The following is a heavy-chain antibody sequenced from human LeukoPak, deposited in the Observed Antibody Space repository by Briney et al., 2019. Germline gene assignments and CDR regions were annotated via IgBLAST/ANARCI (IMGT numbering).Heavy chain of an antibody. CDR2: ISSSGSTI. D-gene: IGHD3-22*01. CDR3: ARDHPSASALLPAGDYYHSSAETDNWFDP. CDR1: GFTFSDYY. Sequence: PGGSLRLSCAASGFTFSDYYMSWIRQAPGKGLEWVSSISSSGSTIYYADSVKGRFTISRDNAKNSLYLQMNSLRAEDTAVYYCARDHPSASALLPAGDYYHSSAETDNWFDPWGQGTLVTVSS. V-gene: IGHV3-11*01. J-gene: IGHJ5*02.